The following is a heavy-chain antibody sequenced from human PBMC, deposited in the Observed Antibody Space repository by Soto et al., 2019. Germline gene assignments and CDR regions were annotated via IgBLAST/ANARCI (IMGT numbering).Heavy chain of an antibody. V-gene: IGHV3-30-3*01. J-gene: IGHJ4*02. Sequence: GSLRLSCAASGFTFSSYAMHWVRQAPGKGLEWVAVISYDGSNKYYADSVKGRFTISRDNSKNTLYLQMNSLRAEDTAVYYCARDLPDIYSSCFDYWGQGTLVTVSS. CDR3: ARDLPDIYSSCFDY. CDR1: GFTFSSYA. CDR2: ISYDGSNK. D-gene: IGHD6-6*01.